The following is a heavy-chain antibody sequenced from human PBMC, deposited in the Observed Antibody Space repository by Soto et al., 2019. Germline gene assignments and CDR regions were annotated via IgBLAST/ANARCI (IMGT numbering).Heavy chain of an antibody. D-gene: IGHD6-19*01. V-gene: IGHV1-8*01. CDR2: MSPNSGAT. CDR1: GYTFSSYD. CDR3: ARGVTAGVDY. J-gene: IGHJ4*02. Sequence: QVQLVQSGAEVKRPGASVKVSCKTSGYTFSSYDINWVRQATGQGLEWMGWMSPNSGATGYAQNFQGRVTMTRDTSRSGAYMELSSLTSEDAAKYYCARGVTAGVDYWGQGTLVTVSS.